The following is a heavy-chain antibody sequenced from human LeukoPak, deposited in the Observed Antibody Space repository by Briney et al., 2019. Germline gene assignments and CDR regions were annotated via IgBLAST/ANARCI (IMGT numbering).Heavy chain of an antibody. J-gene: IGHJ6*03. V-gene: IGHV4-34*01. CDR3: ARGLGWKVTPMGLFYMDV. D-gene: IGHD1-1*01. CDR2: INYGGDT. Sequence: PSETLSLTCAVDGGSFSGYDWTWVRQPPGKGLEWIGQINYGGDTNYNPSLKSRLTISVDTSKNQFSLKVTSVTAADTAVYYCARGLGWKVTPMGLFYMDVWGEGATVTVSS. CDR1: GGSFSGYD.